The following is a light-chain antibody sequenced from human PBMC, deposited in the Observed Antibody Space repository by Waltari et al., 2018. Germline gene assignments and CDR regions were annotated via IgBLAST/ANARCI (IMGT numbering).Light chain of an antibody. CDR1: TPNVGSPY. V-gene: IGLV1-47*01. J-gene: IGLJ3*02. Sequence: QSVLTQPPSASGTPGQTVTISCSGSTPNVGSPYVYWYQQLPGMAPKLLLYRNDQRPSGVPDRFSGSKSETSASLAITGLRAEDEADYYCGARDDSVTGPWVFGGGTRLTVL. CDR3: GARDDSVTGPWV. CDR2: RND.